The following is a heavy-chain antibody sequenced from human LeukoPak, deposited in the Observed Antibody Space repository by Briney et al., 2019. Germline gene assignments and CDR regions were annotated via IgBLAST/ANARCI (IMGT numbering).Heavy chain of an antibody. J-gene: IGHJ4*02. D-gene: IGHD3-10*01. CDR1: GGSISSSIYY. V-gene: IGHV4-39*01. CDR2: IYYSGST. Sequence: SETLSLTCSVSGGSISSSIYYWGWIRQPPGKGLEWIGSIYYSGSTYYNPSLKSRVTISVDTSRNQFSLKLRSVTAADTAVYYCARRLGGSGSYYYWGQGTLVTVSS. CDR3: ARRLGGSGSYYY.